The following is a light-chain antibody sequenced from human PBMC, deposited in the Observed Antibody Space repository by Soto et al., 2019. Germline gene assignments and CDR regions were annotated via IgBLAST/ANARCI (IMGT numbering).Light chain of an antibody. CDR1: QSIINH. J-gene: IGKJ5*01. CDR2: AAS. V-gene: IGKV1-39*01. CDR3: QQYYSYPRIT. Sequence: DIQMTQSPSSLSASVEDRVIITCRASQSIINHLNWYQQKPGKAPKLLIFAASSLQSGVPSRFSGSGSGTDFTLTISCLQSEDFATYYCQQYYSYPRITFGQGTRLEIK.